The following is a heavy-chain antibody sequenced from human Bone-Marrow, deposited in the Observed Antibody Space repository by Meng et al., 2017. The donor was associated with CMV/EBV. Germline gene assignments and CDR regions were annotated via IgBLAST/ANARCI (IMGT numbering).Heavy chain of an antibody. J-gene: IGHJ6*02. D-gene: IGHD6-13*01. CDR2: IIPIFGTA. CDR3: ARDEVGSIAAVGYYYYGMDV. CDR1: GGTFSSYT. V-gene: IGHV1-69*05. Sequence: SVKVSCKASGGTFSSYTISWVRQAPGQGLEWMGGIIPIFGTANYAQKFQGRVTITTDESTSTAYMELSSLRSEDTAVYYCARDEVGSIAAVGYYYYGMDVWGQGTTVAVSS.